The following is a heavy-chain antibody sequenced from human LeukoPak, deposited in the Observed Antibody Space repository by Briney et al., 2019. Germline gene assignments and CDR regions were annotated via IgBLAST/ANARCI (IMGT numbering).Heavy chain of an antibody. D-gene: IGHD3-3*01. CDR3: ARDIRPRVESFDY. Sequence: GASVKVSCKASGYTFTDYYLHWVRQAPGQGLEWMGWINPNSGGTNYAQKIQGRVTMTRDTSINTAYMELSGLRSDDTAVYYCARDIRPRVESFDYWGQGTLVAVSS. CDR2: INPNSGGT. V-gene: IGHV1-2*02. CDR1: GYTFTDYY. J-gene: IGHJ4*02.